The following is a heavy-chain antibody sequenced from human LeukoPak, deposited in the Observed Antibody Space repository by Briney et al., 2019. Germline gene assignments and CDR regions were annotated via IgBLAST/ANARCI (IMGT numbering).Heavy chain of an antibody. D-gene: IGHD3-22*01. J-gene: IGHJ5*02. V-gene: IGHV3-11*05. CDR1: GFTFSDYY. CDR2: ISSSSSYT. CDR3: AREYYYDSSGSNWFDP. Sequence: GGSLRLSCAASGFTFSDYYMSWIRQAPGKGLEWVSYISSSSSYTNYADSVKGRFTISRDNAKNSLYLQMNSLRAEDTAVYYCAREYYYDSSGSNWFDPWGQGTLVTVSS.